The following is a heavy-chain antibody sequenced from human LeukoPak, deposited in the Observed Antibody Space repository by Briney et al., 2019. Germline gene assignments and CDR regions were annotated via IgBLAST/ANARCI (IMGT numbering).Heavy chain of an antibody. Sequence: ASVKVSCKASGGTFSSYAINWVRQAPGQGLEWMGRIIPIFDTANYAQKFQGRVTITADKSTSTAYMELSSLRSEDTAVFYCARDCKNGVCFPRDYWGQGTQITVST. CDR3: ARDCKNGVCFPRDY. D-gene: IGHD2-8*01. V-gene: IGHV1-69*06. J-gene: IGHJ4*02. CDR1: GGTFSSYA. CDR2: IIPIFDTA.